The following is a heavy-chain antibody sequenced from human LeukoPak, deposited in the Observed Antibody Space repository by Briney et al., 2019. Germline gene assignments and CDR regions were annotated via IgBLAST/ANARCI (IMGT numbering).Heavy chain of an antibody. D-gene: IGHD3-3*01. V-gene: IGHV3-9*01. CDR2: IIWNSGRI. CDR1: GFTFDDYA. J-gene: IGHJ4*02. CDR3: AKDRSAFGRAFDY. Sequence: GGSLRLSCAASGFTFDDYAMHWVRQPPGKGLEWVSGIIWNSGRIGYADSVKGRFTISRDNAKNSLYLQMNSLRAEDTALYYCAKDRSAFGRAFDYWGQGTLVTVSS.